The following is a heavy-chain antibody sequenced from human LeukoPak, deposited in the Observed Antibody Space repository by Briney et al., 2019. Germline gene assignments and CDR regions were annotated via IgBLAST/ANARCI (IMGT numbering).Heavy chain of an antibody. J-gene: IGHJ1*01. CDR1: GGSISSYY. D-gene: IGHD6-13*01. Sequence: LSLTCTVSGGSISSYYWSWVRQAPGKGLEWVSGIDWNSDSLGYADSVKGRFTISRDNAKNSLYLQMNSLTIEDTGMYYCAKSDRGSSWYVYYFQHWGQGTLVTVSP. CDR2: IDWNSDSL. CDR3: AKSDRGSSWYVYYFQH. V-gene: IGHV3-9*01.